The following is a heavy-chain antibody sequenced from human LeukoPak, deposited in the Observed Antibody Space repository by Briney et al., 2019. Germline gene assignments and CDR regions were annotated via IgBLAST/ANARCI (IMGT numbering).Heavy chain of an antibody. CDR1: GGSFSGYY. CDR2: INHSGST. D-gene: IGHD6-6*01. Sequence: SETLSLTCAVYGGSFSGYYWSWIRQPPGKGLEWVGEINHSGSTNYNPSLKSRVTISVDTSKNQFSLKLSSVTAADTAVYYCARGLRIAARLRDYWGQGTLVTVSS. V-gene: IGHV4-34*01. J-gene: IGHJ4*02. CDR3: ARGLRIAARLRDY.